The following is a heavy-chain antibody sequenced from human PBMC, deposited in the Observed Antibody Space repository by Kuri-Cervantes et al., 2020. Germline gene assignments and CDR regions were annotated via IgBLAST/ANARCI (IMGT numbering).Heavy chain of an antibody. Sequence: SETLSLTCTVSGGSVSGGSYYWSWIRQPPGKGLEWIGHIYYSGSTNYNPSLKSRVTISVDTSKNQFSLKLSSVTAADTAVYYCARGVTTGYSSSWYQAHYYYYMDVWGKGTTVTVSS. CDR2: IYYSGST. J-gene: IGHJ6*03. V-gene: IGHV4-61*01. D-gene: IGHD6-13*01. CDR3: ARGVTTGYSSSWYQAHYYYYMDV. CDR1: GGSVSGGSYY.